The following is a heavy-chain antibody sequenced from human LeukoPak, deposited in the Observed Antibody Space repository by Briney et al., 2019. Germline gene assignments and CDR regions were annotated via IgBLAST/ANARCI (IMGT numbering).Heavy chain of an antibody. V-gene: IGHV4-61*02. Sequence: PSETLSLTCTVSGGSISSSSYYWDWIRQPAGKGLEWIGRIYTSGSTNYNPSLKSRVTMSVDTSKNQFSLKLISVTAADTAVYYCASDIVVVPAAIWGGRSTQVWGQGTLVTVSS. J-gene: IGHJ4*02. D-gene: IGHD2-2*01. CDR1: GGSISSSSYY. CDR2: IYTSGST. CDR3: ASDIVVVPAAIWGGRSTQV.